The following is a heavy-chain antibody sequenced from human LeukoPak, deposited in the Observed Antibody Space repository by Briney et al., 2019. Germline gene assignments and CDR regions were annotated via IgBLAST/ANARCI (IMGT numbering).Heavy chain of an antibody. Sequence: ASLKVSCKASGYTFINYGITWVRQAPGQGREWMGWITPYNGNTNYPQKLQDRATMTTDTSTSTAYMELRSLRSDDTAVYYCARGEGFLDYWGQGTLVTVSS. D-gene: IGHD3-16*01. CDR1: GYTFINYG. V-gene: IGHV1-18*01. CDR2: ITPYNGNT. CDR3: ARGEGFLDY. J-gene: IGHJ4*02.